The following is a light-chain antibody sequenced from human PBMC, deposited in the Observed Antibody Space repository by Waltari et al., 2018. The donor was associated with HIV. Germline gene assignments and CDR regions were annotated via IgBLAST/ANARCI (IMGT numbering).Light chain of an antibody. Sequence: QALFTPPPSASGTPGQRAAIPHSASSSTIGTNTLNCYQQLPATAPKLLIHSNDHRPSGVPDRFSGSKSGTSASLAISGLQSDGEADYYCATWDDSLNGPVFGGGTKLTVL. V-gene: IGLV1-44*01. CDR2: SND. CDR3: ATWDDSLNGPV. J-gene: IGLJ2*01. CDR1: SSTIGTNT.